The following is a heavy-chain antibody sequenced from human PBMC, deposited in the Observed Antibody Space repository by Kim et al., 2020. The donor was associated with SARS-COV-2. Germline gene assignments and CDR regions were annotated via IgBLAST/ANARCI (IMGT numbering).Heavy chain of an antibody. D-gene: IGHD3-22*01. CDR1: GFTFSDHY. V-gene: IGHV3-72*01. Sequence: GGSLRLSCAASGFTFSDHYMDWVRQAPGKGLEWVGRTRNKANSYTTEYAASVKGRFTISRDDSKNSLYLQMNSLKTEDTAVYYCARGYYYDSSGYHVGAFDIWGQGTMVTVSS. CDR3: ARGYYYDSSGYHVGAFDI. J-gene: IGHJ3*02. CDR2: TRNKANSYTT.